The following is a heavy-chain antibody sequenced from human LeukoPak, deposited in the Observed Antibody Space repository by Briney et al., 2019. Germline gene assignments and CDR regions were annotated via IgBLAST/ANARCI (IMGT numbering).Heavy chain of an antibody. CDR3: ARGSSIAVAGRLDP. CDR1: GGTFSSYA. Sequence: GASVKVSCKASGGTFSSYAISWVRQAPGKGLEWMGIINPSGGSTSYAQKFQGRVTMTRDTSTSTVYMELSSLRSEDTAVYYCARGSSIAVAGRLDPWGQGTLVTVSS. J-gene: IGHJ5*02. D-gene: IGHD6-19*01. CDR2: INPSGGST. V-gene: IGHV1-46*01.